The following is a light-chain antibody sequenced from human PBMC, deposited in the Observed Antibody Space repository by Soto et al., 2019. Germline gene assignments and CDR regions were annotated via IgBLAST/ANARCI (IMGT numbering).Light chain of an antibody. CDR2: GAS. J-gene: IGKJ1*01. V-gene: IGKV3-15*01. CDR1: QSVSSN. Sequence: IVMTQSPATLSVSPGARATLSCRASQSVSSNLAWYQHKPGQAPRLLIYGASTRATGIPARFSGSGSGTEFTLTISSLQSEDFAVYYCQQYNSWRTFGQGTKVDIK. CDR3: QQYNSWRT.